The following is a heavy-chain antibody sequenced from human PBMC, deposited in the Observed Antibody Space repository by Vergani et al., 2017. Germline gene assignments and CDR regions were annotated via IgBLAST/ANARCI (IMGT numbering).Heavy chain of an antibody. D-gene: IGHD3-9*01. CDR1: GYTFTGYY. Sequence: QVQLVQSGAEVKKPGASVKVSCKASGYTFTGYYMHWVRQAPGQGLEWMGWINPNSGGTNYAQKFQGRVTMTRDTSISTAYMELRSLSSDDTAVYYCARVDMLNGYYFFDYWGQGSPVTVSS. CDR2: INPNSGGT. J-gene: IGHJ4*02. CDR3: ARVDMLNGYYFFDY. V-gene: IGHV1-2*02.